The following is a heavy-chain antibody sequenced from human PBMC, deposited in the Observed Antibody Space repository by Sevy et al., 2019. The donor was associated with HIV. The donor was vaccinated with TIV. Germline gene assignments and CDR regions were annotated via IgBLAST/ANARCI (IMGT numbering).Heavy chain of an antibody. J-gene: IGHJ6*02. D-gene: IGHD3-3*01. CDR2: RSYDGSNK. Sequence: GGSLRLSCAASGFTFSSYGMHWVRQAPGKGLEWVADRSYDGSNKYYADSVKGRFTISRDNSKNTLYLQMNSLRAEDTAVYYCAKSNYDFWSGYSYYYYGMDVWGQGTTVTVSS. CDR3: AKSNYDFWSGYSYYYYGMDV. V-gene: IGHV3-30*18. CDR1: GFTFSSYG.